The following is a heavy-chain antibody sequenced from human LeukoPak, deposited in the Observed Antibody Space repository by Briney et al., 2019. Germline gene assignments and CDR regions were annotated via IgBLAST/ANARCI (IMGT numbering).Heavy chain of an antibody. J-gene: IGHJ4*02. CDR3: AKDRRGVWGSFDY. Sequence: GGSLRLSCAASGFTFSSYGMSWVRQAPGKGLEWVSAIRGSGGSTYYADSVKGRFTISRDNSKNTLYLQMNSLRAEDTAVYYCAKDRRGVWGSFDYWGQGTLVTVSS. CDR1: GFTFSSYG. V-gene: IGHV3-23*01. D-gene: IGHD3-16*01. CDR2: IRGSGGST.